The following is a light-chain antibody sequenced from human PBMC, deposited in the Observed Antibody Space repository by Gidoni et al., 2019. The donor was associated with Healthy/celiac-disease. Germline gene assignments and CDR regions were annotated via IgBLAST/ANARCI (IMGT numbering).Light chain of an antibody. CDR2: DAS. CDR3: QQRSKWRFT. V-gene: IGKV3-11*01. Sequence: EIVLTQSPATLSLSPGEIATLSCRASQSVSSYLAWYQQKPGQAPRLLIYDASNRATGIPARFSGSGSGTDFTLTISSLEPEDFAVYYCQQRSKWRFTCGPGTKVDIK. CDR1: QSVSSY. J-gene: IGKJ3*01.